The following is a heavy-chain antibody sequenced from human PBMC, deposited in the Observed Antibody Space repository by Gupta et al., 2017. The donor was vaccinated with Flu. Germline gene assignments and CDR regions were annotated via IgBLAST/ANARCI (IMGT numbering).Heavy chain of an antibody. CDR3: ARAGIVFCGGDCYFDS. D-gene: IGHD2-21*02. V-gene: IGHV1-69*01. Sequence: QVQLVQSGAEVKRPGSSVKVSCKASGGNFKNYGIDWVRQAPGQGLEWMGGIIPVFGTEKSAQKFQGRLTITADESTSTAYMELSGLRSDDTAVYYCARAGIVFCGGDCYFDSWGQGTLVTVSS. CDR1: GGNFKNYG. CDR2: IIPVFGTE. J-gene: IGHJ4*02.